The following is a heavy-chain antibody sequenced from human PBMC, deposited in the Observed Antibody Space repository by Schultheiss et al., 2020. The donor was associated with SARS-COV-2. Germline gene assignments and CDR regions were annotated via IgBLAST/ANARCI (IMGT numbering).Heavy chain of an antibody. Sequence: ASVKVSCKASGYTFTSYGISWVRQAPGQGLEWMGWISAYNGNTNYAQKLQGRVTITRDTSARTAYMELSSLRSEDTAVYYCARYYYDSSGYYSTRQFDYWGQGTLVTVSS. CDR3: ARYYYDSSGYYSTRQFDY. CDR1: GYTFTSYG. D-gene: IGHD3-22*01. CDR2: ISAYNGNT. V-gene: IGHV1-18*01. J-gene: IGHJ4*02.